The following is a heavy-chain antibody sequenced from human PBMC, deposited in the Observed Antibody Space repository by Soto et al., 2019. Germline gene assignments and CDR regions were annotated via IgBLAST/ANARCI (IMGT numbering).Heavy chain of an antibody. Sequence: GGSLRLSCAASGFTFNTYGMHWVRQAPGKGLECVALISYDGSNTYYADSVKGRFTISRDNLKNTLYLQMNSLRAEDTAVYFCAKDSLRFLEWLPVYNGYGGFDYWGQGTLVTVSS. J-gene: IGHJ4*02. V-gene: IGHV3-30*18. D-gene: IGHD3-3*01. CDR2: ISYDGSNT. CDR3: AKDSLRFLEWLPVYNGYGGFDY. CDR1: GFTFNTYG.